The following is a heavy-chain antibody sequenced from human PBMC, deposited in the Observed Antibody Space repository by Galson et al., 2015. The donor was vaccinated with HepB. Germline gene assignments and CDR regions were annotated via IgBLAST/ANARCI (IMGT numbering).Heavy chain of an antibody. CDR3: ARGKVWSGYYRFYFDY. D-gene: IGHD3-3*01. J-gene: IGHJ4*02. Sequence: QSGAEVKKPGKSLKISCKGSGYSFTNYWIGWVRQMPGKGLEWMGIISPGDSDTRYSPSFQGQVTISADKSISTASLQWSSLKASDTAMYYCARGKVWSGYYRFYFDYWGQGTLVTVSS. V-gene: IGHV5-51*03. CDR2: ISPGDSDT. CDR1: GYSFTNYW.